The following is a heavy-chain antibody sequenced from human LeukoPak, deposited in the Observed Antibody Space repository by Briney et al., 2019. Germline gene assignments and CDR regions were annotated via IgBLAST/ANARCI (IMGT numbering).Heavy chain of an antibody. V-gene: IGHV5-51*01. CDR3: GIGGDSSTSCYRCFNY. Sequence: GESLKISCEGSGYSFTNYWIGWVRPMPGKGLEWMGIIYPDDSDTRYSPSFQGQVTISADKSIGTAYLQWSSLKASDTAMYYCGIGGDSSTSCYRCFNYWGQGTLVTVSS. J-gene: IGHJ4*02. CDR1: GYSFTNYW. D-gene: IGHD2-2*01. CDR2: IYPDDSDT.